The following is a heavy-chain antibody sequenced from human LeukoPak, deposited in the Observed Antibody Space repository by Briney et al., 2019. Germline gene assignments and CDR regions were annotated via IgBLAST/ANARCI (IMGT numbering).Heavy chain of an antibody. CDR1: GFTFSSYW. CDR2: INSDGSST. V-gene: IGHV3-74*01. CDR3: ARDGYSGYGKDY. J-gene: IGHJ4*02. Sequence: QPGGSLRLSCAASGFTFSSYWVHWVRQAPGKGLVWVSHINSDGSSTSYADSVKGRFTIARDNAKNTLHLQMDSLRAEDTAVYYCARDGYSGYGKDYWGQGTLVTVSS. D-gene: IGHD5-12*01.